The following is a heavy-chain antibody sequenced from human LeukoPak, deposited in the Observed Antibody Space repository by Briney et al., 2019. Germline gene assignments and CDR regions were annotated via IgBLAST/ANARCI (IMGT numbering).Heavy chain of an antibody. Sequence: SQTLSLTCTVSGGSISSGGYYWSWIRQHPGKGLEWIGYIYYSGSTYYNPSLKSRVTISVDTSKNQFSLKLSSVTAADTAVYYCARVSKYYYDSSGYWDYWGQGTLVTVSS. J-gene: IGHJ4*02. D-gene: IGHD3-22*01. CDR1: GGSISSGGYY. CDR3: ARVSKYYYDSSGYWDY. V-gene: IGHV4-31*03. CDR2: IYYSGST.